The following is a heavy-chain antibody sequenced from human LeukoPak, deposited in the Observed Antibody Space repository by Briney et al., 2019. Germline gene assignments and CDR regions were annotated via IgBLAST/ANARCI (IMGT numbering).Heavy chain of an antibody. CDR3: ARDGPYSSSPGPDAFDI. CDR2: INPSGGST. Sequence: GASVKVSCKASGYTFTSYYMHWVRQAPGQGPEWMGIINPSGGSTSYAQKFQGRVTTTRDTSTSTVYMELSSLRSEDTAVYYCARDGPYSSSPGPDAFDIWGQGTMVTVSS. D-gene: IGHD6-13*01. V-gene: IGHV1-46*01. CDR1: GYTFTSYY. J-gene: IGHJ3*02.